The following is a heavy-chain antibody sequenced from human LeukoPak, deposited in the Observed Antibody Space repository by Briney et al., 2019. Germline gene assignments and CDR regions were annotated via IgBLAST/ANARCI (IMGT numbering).Heavy chain of an antibody. V-gene: IGHV3-43*01. J-gene: IGHJ4*02. D-gene: IGHD2-2*01. CDR3: AKAYYCSSTSCHPPLDY. CDR1: GLTFDDYT. CDR2: ISWDGGST. Sequence: GGSLRLSCAASGLTFDDYTMHWVRQAPGKGLEWVSLISWDGGSTYYADSVKGRFTISRDNSKNSLYLQMNSLRTEDTALYYCAKAYYCSSTSCHPPLDYWGQGTLVTVSS.